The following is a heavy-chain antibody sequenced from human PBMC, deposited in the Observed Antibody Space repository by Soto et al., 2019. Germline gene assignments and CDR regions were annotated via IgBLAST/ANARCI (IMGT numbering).Heavy chain of an antibody. V-gene: IGHV4-31*03. CDR3: ARVCGGDCHNGMDF. Sequence: QVQLQESGPGLVKPSQTLSLTCTVSGGSISSGGYYWSWIRQHPGKGLEWIGYMYYSGSTYYNPSVKSRVTLSVDTSKTLSSLKLSSVTAADTAVESCARVCGGDCHNGMDFWGQGTTVTVSS. D-gene: IGHD2-21*02. CDR2: MYYSGST. J-gene: IGHJ6*02. CDR1: GGSISSGGYY.